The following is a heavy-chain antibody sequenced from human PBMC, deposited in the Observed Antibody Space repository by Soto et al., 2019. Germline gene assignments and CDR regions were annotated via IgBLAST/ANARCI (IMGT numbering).Heavy chain of an antibody. CDR3: AHRPSYCSGGSCYSGFDY. J-gene: IGHJ4*02. CDR2: IYWDDDK. Sequence: SGPTLVNPTQTLTLACTFSGFSLSTSGVGVGWIRQPPGKALEWLALIYWDDDKRYSPSLKSRLTITKDTSKNQVVLTMTNMDPVDTATYYCAHRPSYCSGGSCYSGFDYWGQGTLVTVSS. CDR1: GFSLSTSGVG. D-gene: IGHD2-15*01. V-gene: IGHV2-5*02.